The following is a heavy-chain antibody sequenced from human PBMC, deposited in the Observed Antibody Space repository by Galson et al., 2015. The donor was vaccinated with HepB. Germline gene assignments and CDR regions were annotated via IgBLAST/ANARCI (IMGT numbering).Heavy chain of an antibody. J-gene: IGHJ3*02. V-gene: IGHV1-3*01. D-gene: IGHD3-9*01. CDR1: GYTFTSYA. Sequence: SVKVSCKASGYTFTSYAIHWVRQAPGQRLEWMGWINADNGNTKYSQNFQGRVTITRDTSASIAYMELSSLRSEDTAVYYCARTYYGMLTGYVRDAFDIWGQGTMVTVSS. CDR2: INADNGNT. CDR3: ARTYYGMLTGYVRDAFDI.